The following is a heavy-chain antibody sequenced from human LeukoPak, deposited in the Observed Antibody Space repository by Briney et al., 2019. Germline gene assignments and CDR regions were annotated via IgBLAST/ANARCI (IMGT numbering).Heavy chain of an antibody. CDR3: AIHEVNYYGSGSYYNDY. V-gene: IGHV3-30*03. D-gene: IGHD3-10*01. J-gene: IGHJ4*02. Sequence: GGSLRLSCAASGFTFSSYGMHWVRQAPGKGLEGVAVISYDGSNKYYADSVKGRFTISRDNSKNTLYLQMNSLRAEDTAVYYCAIHEVNYYGSGSYYNDYWGQGTLVTVSS. CDR1: GFTFSSYG. CDR2: ISYDGSNK.